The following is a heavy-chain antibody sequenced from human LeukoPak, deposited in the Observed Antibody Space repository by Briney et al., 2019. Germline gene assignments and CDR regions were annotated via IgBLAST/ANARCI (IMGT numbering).Heavy chain of an antibody. CDR2: INAGNGNT. D-gene: IGHD3-10*01. J-gene: IGHJ3*02. CDR1: GYTFTSYA. Sequence: ASVKVSCKASGYTFTSYAMHWVRQAPGQRLEWMGWINAGNGNTKYSQKFQGRVTITRDTSASTAYMELSSLRSEDTAVYYCASVRFGIYAFDIWGQGTMVTVSS. V-gene: IGHV1-3*01. CDR3: ASVRFGIYAFDI.